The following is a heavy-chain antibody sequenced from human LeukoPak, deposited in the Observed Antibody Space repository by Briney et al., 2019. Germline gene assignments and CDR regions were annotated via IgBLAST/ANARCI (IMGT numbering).Heavy chain of an antibody. Sequence: ASVKVSCKASGYTFTNYGFSWVRQAPGQGLEWMGWISAYNGNTNHAQNSQGRVTMTTDASTSTAYMELTSRRSDDTAVYFCARGYMGATSYFDYWGQGALVTVSS. D-gene: IGHD1-26*01. CDR3: ARGYMGATSYFDY. J-gene: IGHJ4*02. CDR1: GYTFTNYG. CDR2: ISAYNGNT. V-gene: IGHV1-18*01.